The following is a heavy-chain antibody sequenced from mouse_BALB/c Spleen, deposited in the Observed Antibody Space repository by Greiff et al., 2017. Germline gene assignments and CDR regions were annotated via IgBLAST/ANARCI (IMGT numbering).Heavy chain of an antibody. D-gene: IGHD2-1*01. CDR2: ISYDGSN. V-gene: IGHV3-6*02. CDR1: GYSITSGYY. Sequence: EVQLQESGPGLVKPSQSLSLTCSVTGYSITSGYYWNWIRQFPGNKLEWMGYISYDGSNNYNPSLKNRISITRDTSKNQFFLKLNSVTTEDTATYYCARGRYGNFDYWGQGTTLTVSS. J-gene: IGHJ2*01. CDR3: ARGRYGNFDY.